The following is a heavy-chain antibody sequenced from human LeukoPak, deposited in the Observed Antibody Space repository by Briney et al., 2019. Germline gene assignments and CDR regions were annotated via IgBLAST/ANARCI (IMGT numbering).Heavy chain of an antibody. CDR3: ARDIYRIVVVPHYFDY. Sequence: GASVKVSCKPFGYTFTAYWMNWGRQAPGRGPEWLGVISLSGGSTIHAQKFKGRVTLTRDMSTSTDYLGLSSLRSEDTAVYYCARDIYRIVVVPHYFDYWGKGTLVTVSS. CDR2: ISLSGGST. CDR1: GYTFTAYW. V-gene: IGHV1-46*01. D-gene: IGHD3-22*01. J-gene: IGHJ4*02.